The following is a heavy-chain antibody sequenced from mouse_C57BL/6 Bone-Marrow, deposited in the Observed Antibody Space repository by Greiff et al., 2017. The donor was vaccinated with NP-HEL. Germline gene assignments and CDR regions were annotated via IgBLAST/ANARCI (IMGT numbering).Heavy chain of an antibody. V-gene: IGHV1-59*01. CDR2: IDPSDSYT. J-gene: IGHJ2*01. CDR1: GYTFTSYW. CDR3: ARNGSSCDY. Sequence: QVQLQQPGAELVRPGTSVKLSCKASGYTFTSYWMHWVKQRPGQGLAWIGVIDPSDSYTNYNQKFKGKATLTVDTSSSTAYMQLSSLTYEDSAVYYCARNGSSCDYWGKGTTLTVSS. D-gene: IGHD1-1*01.